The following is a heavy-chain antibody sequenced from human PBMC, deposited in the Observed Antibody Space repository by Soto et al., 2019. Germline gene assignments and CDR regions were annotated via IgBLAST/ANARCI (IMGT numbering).Heavy chain of an antibody. CDR2: IKSKANGGTT. Sequence: EVQLVESGGGLVKPGGSLRLSCAASGFSFTNAWMNWVRQAPGKGLEWVGLIKSKANGGTTDYAVPVKGRFTISRDDSKTALFLQMISLKPEDTAIYYCVTELSGAFHIWGQGTMVTVSS. V-gene: IGHV3-15*07. CDR3: VTELSGAFHI. J-gene: IGHJ3*02. D-gene: IGHD3-16*02. CDR1: GFSFTNAW.